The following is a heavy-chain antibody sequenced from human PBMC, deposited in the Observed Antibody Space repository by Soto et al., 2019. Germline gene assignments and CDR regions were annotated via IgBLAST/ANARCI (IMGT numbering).Heavy chain of an antibody. D-gene: IGHD3-10*01. CDR2: IFSNDEK. J-gene: IGHJ6*02. CDR3: ARIREGTMVRGSLRHYYYYGMDV. Sequence: QVTLKESGPVLVKPTETLTLTCTVSGFSLSNARMGVSWIRQPPGKALEWLAHIFSNDEKSYSTSLKSRLTISKDTSKSQVVLTMTNMDPVDTATYYCARIREGTMVRGSLRHYYYYGMDVWGQGTTVTVSS. CDR1: GFSLSNARMG. V-gene: IGHV2-26*01.